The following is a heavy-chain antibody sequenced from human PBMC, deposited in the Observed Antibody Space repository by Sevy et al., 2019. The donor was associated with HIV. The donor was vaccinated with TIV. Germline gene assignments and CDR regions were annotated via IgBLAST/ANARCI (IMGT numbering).Heavy chain of an antibody. J-gene: IGHJ6*02. D-gene: IGHD3-3*01. CDR2: MNPNSGNT. CDR1: GYTFTSYD. CDR3: ARGRRRGYDFWSGYYTGYYYYGMDV. V-gene: IGHV1-8*03. Sequence: ASVKVSCKASGYTFTSYDINWVRQATGQGLEWMGWMNPNSGNTGYAQKFQGRVTITRNTSISTAYMELSSLRSEDTAVYYWARGRRRGYDFWSGYYTGYYYYGMDVWGQGTTVTVSS.